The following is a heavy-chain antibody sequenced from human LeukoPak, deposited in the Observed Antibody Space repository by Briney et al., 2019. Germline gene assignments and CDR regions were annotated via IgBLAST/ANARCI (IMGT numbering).Heavy chain of an antibody. CDR3: ARRKYYDILTGYYIPFDY. CDR2: INHSGST. V-gene: IGHV4-34*01. J-gene: IGHJ4*02. Sequence: SETLCLTCAVYGGSFSGYYWSWIRQPPGKGLEWIGEINHSGSTNYNPSLKSRVTISVDTSKNQFSLKLSSVTAADTAVYYCARRKYYDILTGYYIPFDYWGQGTLVTVPS. CDR1: GGSFSGYY. D-gene: IGHD3-9*01.